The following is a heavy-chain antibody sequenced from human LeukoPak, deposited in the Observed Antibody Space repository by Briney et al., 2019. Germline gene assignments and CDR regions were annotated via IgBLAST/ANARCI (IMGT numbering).Heavy chain of an antibody. CDR3: AKNMVRGVISYYGMDV. V-gene: IGHV3-23*01. D-gene: IGHD3-10*01. CDR2: ISGSGGST. Sequence: PGGSLRLSCAASGFTFSSYAMSWVRQAPGKGLEWVSAISGSGGSTYYADSVKGRFTISRDNSENTLYLQMNSLRAEDTAVYYCAKNMVRGVISYYGMDVWGQGTTVTDSS. J-gene: IGHJ6*02. CDR1: GFTFSSYA.